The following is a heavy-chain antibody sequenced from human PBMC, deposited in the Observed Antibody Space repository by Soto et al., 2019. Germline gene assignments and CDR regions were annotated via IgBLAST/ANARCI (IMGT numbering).Heavy chain of an antibody. CDR2: ISAYNGNT. V-gene: IGHV1-18*01. CDR3: ARESPYYYDSSGYPQGDY. D-gene: IGHD3-22*01. CDR1: GYTFNSYG. J-gene: IGHJ4*02. Sequence: ASVKVSCKASGYTFNSYGISWVRQAPGQGLEWMGWISAYNGNTNYAQKLQGRVTMTTDTSTSTAYMELRSLRSDDTAVYYCARESPYYYDSSGYPQGDYWGQGTLVTVSS.